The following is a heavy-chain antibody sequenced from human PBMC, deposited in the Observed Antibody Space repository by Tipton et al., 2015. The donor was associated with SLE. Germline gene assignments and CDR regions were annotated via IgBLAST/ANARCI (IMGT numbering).Heavy chain of an antibody. J-gene: IGHJ5*02. D-gene: IGHD3-3*01. CDR3: ARHRRTPLRFLEWLSHFDP. CDR1: GGSSSGYY. Sequence: TLSLTCAVYGGSSSGYYWSWIRQPPGKGLEWIGEINHSGSTNYNPSLKSRVTISVDTSKNQFSLKLRSVTAADTAVYYCARHRRTPLRFLEWLSHFDPWGQGTLVTVSS. V-gene: IGHV4-34*01. CDR2: INHSGST.